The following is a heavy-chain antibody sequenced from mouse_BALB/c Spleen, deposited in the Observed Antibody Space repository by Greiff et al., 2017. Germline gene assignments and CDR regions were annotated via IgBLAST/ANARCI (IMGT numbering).Heavy chain of an antibody. Sequence: VKLQESGPDLVAPSQSLSITCTVSGFSLTSYGVHWVRQPPGKGLEWLVVIWSDGSTTYNSALKSRLSISKDNSKSQVFLKMNSLQTDDTAMYYCARHGGYDVGYYAMDYWGQGTSVTVSS. CDR3: ARHGGYDVGYYAMDY. CDR1: GFSLTSYG. V-gene: IGHV2-6-2*01. J-gene: IGHJ4*01. CDR2: IWSDGST. D-gene: IGHD2-2*01.